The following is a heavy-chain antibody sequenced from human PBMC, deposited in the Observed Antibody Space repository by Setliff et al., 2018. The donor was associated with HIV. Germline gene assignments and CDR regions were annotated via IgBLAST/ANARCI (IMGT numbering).Heavy chain of an antibody. CDR2: IDSSGTT. CDR3: ARDRHSSGLGSYGP. CDR1: GGSFGVYR. J-gene: IGHJ5*02. Sequence: SETLSLTCTISGGSFGVYRWSWIRQSAGRGLERIGRIDSSGTTDYKPSLKGRVAISVDTSRNQFSLRVTSVTAADTAVYFCARDRHSSGLGSYGPWGPGILVTVS. D-gene: IGHD3-10*01. V-gene: IGHV4-4*07.